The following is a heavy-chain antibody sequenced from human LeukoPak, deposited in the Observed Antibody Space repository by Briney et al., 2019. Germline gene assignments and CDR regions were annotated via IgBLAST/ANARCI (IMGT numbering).Heavy chain of an antibody. Sequence: GGSLRLSCAASGFTFSSYEMNWVRQAPGKGLEWVSYISSSGSTIYYADSVKGRFTISRDNAKNSLYLQMNSLRAEDTAVYYCARGFTGWVTSPIDYWGQGTLVTVSS. J-gene: IGHJ4*02. V-gene: IGHV3-48*03. CDR1: GFTFSSYE. CDR3: ARGFTGWVTSPIDY. D-gene: IGHD2-2*01. CDR2: ISSSGSTI.